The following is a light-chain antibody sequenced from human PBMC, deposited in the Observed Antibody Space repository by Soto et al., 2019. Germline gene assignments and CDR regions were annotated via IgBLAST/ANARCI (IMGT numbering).Light chain of an antibody. CDR3: HQYDTIVQT. CDR2: DAS. CDR1: QSVRNSL. Sequence: EIVLTQSPGTLSLSPVERATLSCMASQSVRNSLLAWYQQKPGQPPRLPIYDASTRATATPERFSGSGSGTDFTLTISRLEPEDFAVYYCHQYDTIVQTFGQGTKVDIK. J-gene: IGKJ1*01. V-gene: IGKV3-20*01.